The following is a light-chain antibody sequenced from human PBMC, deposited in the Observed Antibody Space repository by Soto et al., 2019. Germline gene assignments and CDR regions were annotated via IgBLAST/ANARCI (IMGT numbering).Light chain of an antibody. V-gene: IGKV3-20*01. Sequence: EIVLTQSPGTLSLSPGERATLSCRASQSISNNYLAWYQQKPGQAPRLLIYDASTRATDIAGRFSGSGSGTYFTLTISELEPEDSAVYYCQQYGTTLIFGGGTKVEI. J-gene: IGKJ4*01. CDR3: QQYGTTLI. CDR1: QSISNNY. CDR2: DAS.